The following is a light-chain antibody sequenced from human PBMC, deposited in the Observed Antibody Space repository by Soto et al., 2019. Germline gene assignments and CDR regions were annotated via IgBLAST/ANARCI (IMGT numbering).Light chain of an antibody. CDR1: QSVANSH. V-gene: IGKV3-20*01. CDR2: GAS. Sequence: PGERTTLSCRASQSVANSHVAWYQQRRGLPPRLLIYGASNRATGIPDRFSGSESGADFTLTISRLEPEDFSVYFCQQYGNSPPGNLGQGTRL. J-gene: IGKJ5*01. CDR3: QQYGNSPPGN.